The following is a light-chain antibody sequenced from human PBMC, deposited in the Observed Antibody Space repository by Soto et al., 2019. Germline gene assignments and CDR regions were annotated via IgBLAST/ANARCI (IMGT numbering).Light chain of an antibody. V-gene: IGLV2-23*01. CDR1: SSDVGSYNL. CDR3: CSYAGSSLYV. Sequence: QSVLTQPASVSGSPGQSITISCTGTSSDVGSYNLVSWYQQHPGKAPKLMIYEGSKRPSGVSNRFSGSKSGNTASLTISGLQAEDGADYYCCSYAGSSLYVFGTGTKLTVL. CDR2: EGS. J-gene: IGLJ1*01.